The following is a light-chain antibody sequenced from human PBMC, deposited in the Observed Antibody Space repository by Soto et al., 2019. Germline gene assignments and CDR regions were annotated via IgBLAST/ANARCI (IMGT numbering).Light chain of an antibody. V-gene: IGLV2-8*01. J-gene: IGLJ2*01. CDR1: SSDVGGYNS. CDR2: EVS. CDR3: SSYAGRSNVV. Sequence: QSVLTQPPSASGSPGQSVTISCTGTSSDVGGYNSVSWYQQHPGKAPKLMIYEVSKRHSGVPDRFSGSKSGNTASLTVSGLQAEDEADYYCSSYAGRSNVVIGGGTKLTVL.